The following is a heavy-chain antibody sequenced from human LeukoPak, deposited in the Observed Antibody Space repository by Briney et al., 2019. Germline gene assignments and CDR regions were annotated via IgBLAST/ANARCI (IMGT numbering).Heavy chain of an antibody. D-gene: IGHD6-6*01. J-gene: IGHJ5*02. CDR3: AREMDSSSSDNWFDP. Sequence: SETLSLTCAVYGGSFSGYFWSWIRQPPGKGLEWIGEINHSGSTNYNPSLKSRVTISVDTSKNQFSLKLSSVTAADTAVYYCAREMDSSSSDNWFDPWGQGTLVTVSS. CDR1: GGSFSGYF. CDR2: INHSGST. V-gene: IGHV4-34*01.